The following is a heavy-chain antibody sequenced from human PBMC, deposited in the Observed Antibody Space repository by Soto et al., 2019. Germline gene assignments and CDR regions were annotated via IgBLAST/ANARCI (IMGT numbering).Heavy chain of an antibody. CDR2: IYTSGST. J-gene: IGHJ6*02. CDR1: GGSISSYY. Sequence: SETLSLTCTVSGGSISSYYCSWIRQPAWKGLEWIGRIYTSGSTNYNPSLKSRVTMSLDTSKNQFSLKVASVTAADTAVYFCALCKPSGYRFGTRNFFYYGLDVCGPRNTVTFSS. CDR3: ALCKPSGYRFGTRNFFYYGLDV. D-gene: IGHD5-18*01. V-gene: IGHV4-4*07.